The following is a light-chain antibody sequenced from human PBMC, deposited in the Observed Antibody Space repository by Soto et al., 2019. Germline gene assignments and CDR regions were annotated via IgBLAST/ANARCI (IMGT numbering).Light chain of an antibody. CDR1: QTLNGW. CDR3: QQYNNYSFN. Sequence: IPLTQSPSTLSASAGDRVTITCRVSQTLNGWLAWYQHKPGNAPKLLIFKASNLQSGVPSRFSGSGSGTEFTLTISILQPDDSATYYCQQYNNYSFNFGPGTKFEIK. CDR2: KAS. V-gene: IGKV1-5*03. J-gene: IGKJ3*01.